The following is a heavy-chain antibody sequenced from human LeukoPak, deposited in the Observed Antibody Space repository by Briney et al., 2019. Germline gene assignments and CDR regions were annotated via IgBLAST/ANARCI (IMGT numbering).Heavy chain of an antibody. D-gene: IGHD2-15*01. Sequence: PGGSLRLSCTASGFTFGDYAMSWFRQAPGKGLEWVGFIRSKAYGWTTEYAASVKGRFTISRDGSKSIAYLQMNSLKTEDTAVYYCTRGGDIVVVVAATLDYWGQGTLVTVSS. CDR3: TRGGDIVVVVAATLDY. J-gene: IGHJ4*02. CDR1: GFTFGDYA. V-gene: IGHV3-49*01. CDR2: IRSKAYGWTT.